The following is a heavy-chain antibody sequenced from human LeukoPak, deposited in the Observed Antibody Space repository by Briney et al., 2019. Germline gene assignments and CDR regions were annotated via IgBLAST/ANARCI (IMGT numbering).Heavy chain of an antibody. CDR2: IYSSGST. V-gene: IGHV4-59*01. J-gene: IGHJ5*02. D-gene: IGHD3-10*01. CDR3: ARDYYGSGRPDNWFDP. CDR1: GGSISGYY. Sequence: PSETLSLTCTVSGGSISGYYWSWIRQPPRKGLEWIGYIYSSGSTNYNPSLKSRVTISVDTSKNQFSLKLSSVTAADTAVYYCARDYYGSGRPDNWFDPWGQGTLVTVSS.